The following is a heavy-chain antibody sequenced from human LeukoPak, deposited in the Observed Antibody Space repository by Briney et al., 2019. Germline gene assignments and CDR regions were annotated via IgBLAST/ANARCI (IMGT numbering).Heavy chain of an antibody. J-gene: IGHJ5*02. CDR1: GFTFSDYW. CDR2: INPAGRDT. V-gene: IGHV3-7*03. Sequence: GGSLRLSCEGSGFTFSDYWMGWVRQAPGKGLEWVANINPAGRDTYYVDSVKGRFTISRDNSKNTLYLQMNSLRAEDTAVYYCAKGGPPAYNWFDPWGQGTLVTVSS. CDR3: AKGGPPAYNWFDP.